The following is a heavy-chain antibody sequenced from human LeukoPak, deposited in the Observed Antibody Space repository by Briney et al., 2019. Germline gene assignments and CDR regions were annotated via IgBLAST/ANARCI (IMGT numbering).Heavy chain of an antibody. J-gene: IGHJ3*02. CDR2: MNPNSGNT. CDR3: AREVRYAFDI. V-gene: IGHV1-8*01. CDR1: GYTFTSYD. Sequence: ASVKVSCKASGYTFTSYDINWVRQATGQGLEWMGWMNPNSGNTGYAQKFQGRVTITRETSASTAYMELSSLRSEDTAVYYCAREVRYAFDIWGQGTMVTVSS.